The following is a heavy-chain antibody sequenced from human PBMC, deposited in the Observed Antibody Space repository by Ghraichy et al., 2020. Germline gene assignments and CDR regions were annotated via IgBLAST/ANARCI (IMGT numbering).Heavy chain of an antibody. J-gene: IGHJ3*02. CDR1: GYTFTSYD. CDR3: ARGPLALDAFDI. V-gene: IGHV1-8*01. Sequence: ASVKVSCKASGYTFTSYDINWVRQATGQGLEWMGWMNPNSGNTGYAQKFQGRVTMTRNTSISTAYMELSSLRSEDTAVYYCARGPLALDAFDIWGQGTMVTVSS. CDR2: MNPNSGNT.